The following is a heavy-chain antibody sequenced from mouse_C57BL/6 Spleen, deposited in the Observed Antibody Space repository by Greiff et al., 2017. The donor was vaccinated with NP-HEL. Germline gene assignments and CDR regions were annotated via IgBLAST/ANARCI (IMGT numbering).Heavy chain of an antibody. Sequence: EVMLVESGGDLVKPGGSLKLSCAASGFTFSSYGMSWVRQTPDKRLEWVATISSGGSYTYYPDSVKGRFTISRDKAKNTLYLQMSSLKSEDTAMYYCARQLYYGSSYLDYWGQGTTLTVSS. CDR2: ISSGGSYT. CDR1: GFTFSSYG. V-gene: IGHV5-6*01. D-gene: IGHD1-1*01. CDR3: ARQLYYGSSYLDY. J-gene: IGHJ2*01.